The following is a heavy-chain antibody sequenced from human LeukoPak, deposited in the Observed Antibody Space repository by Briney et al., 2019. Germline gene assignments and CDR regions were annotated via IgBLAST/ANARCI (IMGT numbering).Heavy chain of an antibody. V-gene: IGHV4-39*01. J-gene: IGHJ4*02. CDR2: IYYSGST. CDR1: GGSISSSSYY. CDR3: AGVSIAAAGPPDY. Sequence: PSETLSLTCTVSGGSISSSSYYWGWIRQPPGKGLEWIGSIYYSGSTYYNPSLKSRVTISVDTSKNQFSLKLSSVTAADTAVYYCAGVSIAAAGPPDYWGQGTLVTVSS. D-gene: IGHD6-13*01.